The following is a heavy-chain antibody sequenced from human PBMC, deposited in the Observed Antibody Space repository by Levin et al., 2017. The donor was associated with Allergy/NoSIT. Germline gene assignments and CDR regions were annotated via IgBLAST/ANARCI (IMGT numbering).Heavy chain of an antibody. CDR3: ARGYSTSWFYYFDS. V-gene: IGHV4-34*01. CDR1: GESFPGYY. D-gene: IGHD6-13*01. J-gene: IGHJ4*02. Sequence: LSQTLSLPCAVYGESFPGYYWNWIRQPPGKGLEWIGEINHSGSTNYNPSLKSRVTISLDTSKNQFSLKLNSVTAADTAVYYCARGYSTSWFYYFDSWGQGTLVTVSS. CDR2: INHSGST.